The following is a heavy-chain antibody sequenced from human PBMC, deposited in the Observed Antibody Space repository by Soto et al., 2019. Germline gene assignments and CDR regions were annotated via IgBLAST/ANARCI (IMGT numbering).Heavy chain of an antibody. V-gene: IGHV5-51*03. D-gene: IGHD2-15*01. CDR2: IYPSDSDT. J-gene: IGHJ4*02. CDR3: ARPGLGGGNDY. CDR1: GYTFTTNW. Sequence: EVQLVQSGAEVKKPEESLKISCKGSGYTFTTNWIGWVRQLPGKGLEWMGIIYPSDSDTRYSPSFQGQVTISADKSISTACLQWSSLKASDTAMYYWARPGLGGGNDYWGQGTLVTVSS.